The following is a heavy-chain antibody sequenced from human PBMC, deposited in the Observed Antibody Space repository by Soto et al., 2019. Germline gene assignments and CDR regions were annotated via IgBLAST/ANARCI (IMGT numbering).Heavy chain of an antibody. Sequence: PGGSLRLSCAASGFTFSSYEMNWVRQAPGKGLEWVSYISSSGSTIYYADSVKGRFTISRDNAKNSLYLQMNSLRAEDTAVYYCARVAYYYDSSGYYGAFDIWGQGTMVTVSS. D-gene: IGHD3-22*01. CDR1: GFTFSSYE. CDR2: ISSSGSTI. J-gene: IGHJ3*02. V-gene: IGHV3-48*03. CDR3: ARVAYYYDSSGYYGAFDI.